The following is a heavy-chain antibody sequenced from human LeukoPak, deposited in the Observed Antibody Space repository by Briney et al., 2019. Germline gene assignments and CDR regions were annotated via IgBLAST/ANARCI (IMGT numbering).Heavy chain of an antibody. Sequence: GGSLRLSCAAPGFTFSSYAMSWVRQAPGKGLEWVSAISGSGGSTYYADSVKGRFTISRDNSKNTLYPQMNSLRAEDTAVYYCAKDTLYYDSSGYYEGSAYWGQGTLVTVSS. D-gene: IGHD3-22*01. CDR1: GFTFSSYA. V-gene: IGHV3-23*01. J-gene: IGHJ4*02. CDR2: ISGSGGST. CDR3: AKDTLYYDSSGYYEGSAY.